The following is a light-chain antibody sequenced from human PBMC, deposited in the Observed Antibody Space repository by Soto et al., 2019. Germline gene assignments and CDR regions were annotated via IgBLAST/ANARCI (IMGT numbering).Light chain of an antibody. CDR3: STCDSSLSAVV. Sequence: QSALTQPPPVSATPGQTVTISCSGTSSNIGNNYVSWYQQFPGTAPKHLIYDNYWQPSGIPDRFSASKSGTSATLGITGLQTGDEADYYCSTCDSSLSAVVFGGGTKLTVL. CDR1: SSNIGNNY. J-gene: IGLJ2*01. V-gene: IGLV1-51*01. CDR2: DNY.